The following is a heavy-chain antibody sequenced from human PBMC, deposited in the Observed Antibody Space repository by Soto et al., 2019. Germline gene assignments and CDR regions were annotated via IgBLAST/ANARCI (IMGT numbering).Heavy chain of an antibody. D-gene: IGHD1-7*01. J-gene: IGHJ6*02. CDR2: INPNSGGT. CDR3: ARKLELRGSYYYYYDMDV. V-gene: IGHV1-2*02. Sequence: SVKVSCKASGYTLTDYYMHWVRQAPGQGLEWMGWINPNSGGTNYAQKFQGRVTMTRDTSISTAYMELSRLRSDDTAVYYCARKLELRGSYYYYYDMDVWGQGTTVTVSS. CDR1: GYTLTDYY.